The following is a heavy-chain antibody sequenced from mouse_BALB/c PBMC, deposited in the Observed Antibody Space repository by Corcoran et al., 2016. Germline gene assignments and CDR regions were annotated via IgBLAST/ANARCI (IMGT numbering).Heavy chain of an antibody. Sequence: QIQLVQSGPELKKPGVTLKISSKASGYTFTNCGMNWVKQAPGKGLKWMGWINTYTGEPTYADDFKGRFAFSLETSASTAYLQINNLKNEDTATYFCARSYGSSYWYFDVWGAGTTVTVSS. J-gene: IGHJ1*01. CDR3: ARSYGSSYWYFDV. V-gene: IGHV9-3-1*01. CDR1: GYTFTNCG. CDR2: INTYTGEP. D-gene: IGHD1-1*01.